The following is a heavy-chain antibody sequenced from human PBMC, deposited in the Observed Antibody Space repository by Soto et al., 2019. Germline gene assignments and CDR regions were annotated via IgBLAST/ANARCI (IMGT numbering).Heavy chain of an antibody. J-gene: IGHJ4*02. V-gene: IGHV4-31*03. Sequence: SETISLTCTVAGDSISSGGYYWSWIRQHPGKGLEWIGYIYYSGSTYYNPSPKSRVTISVDTSKNQFSLKLSSVTAADTAVYYCAREVGLSPYYFDYWGQGTLVTVSS. CDR1: GDSISSGGYY. CDR2: IYYSGST. CDR3: AREVGLSPYYFDY. D-gene: IGHD3-3*01.